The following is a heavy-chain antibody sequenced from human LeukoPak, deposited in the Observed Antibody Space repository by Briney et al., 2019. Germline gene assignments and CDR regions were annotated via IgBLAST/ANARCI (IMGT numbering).Heavy chain of an antibody. CDR2: IYHSGST. Sequence: SETLSLTCAVSDGSISSSIWWTWFRQPPGKGLEWIGEIYHSGSTHYNPSLKSRVSISIDTSKNQFSLKLSSVTTADTAVYYCARDRIVGASLGAFDIWGQGTMVTVSS. CDR1: DGSISSSIW. J-gene: IGHJ3*02. D-gene: IGHD1-26*01. CDR3: ARDRIVGASLGAFDI. V-gene: IGHV4-4*02.